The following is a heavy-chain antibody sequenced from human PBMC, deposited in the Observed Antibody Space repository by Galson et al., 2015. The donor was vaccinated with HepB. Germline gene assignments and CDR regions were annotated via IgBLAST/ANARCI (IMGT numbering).Heavy chain of an antibody. CDR2: MYYSGST. CDR1: GDSISSNSYY. Sequence: ETLSLTCTVSGDSISSNSYYWGWIRQPPGKGPECIASMYYSGSTFYNPSLKSRVTMSVDTSKNQFSLELSSVTAADTAVYYCAGHGLVVVGDYWGQGTLVTVSS. CDR3: AGHGLVVVGDY. D-gene: IGHD3-22*01. V-gene: IGHV4-39*01. J-gene: IGHJ4*02.